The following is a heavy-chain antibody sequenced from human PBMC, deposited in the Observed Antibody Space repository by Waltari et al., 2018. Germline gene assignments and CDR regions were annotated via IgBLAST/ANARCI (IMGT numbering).Heavy chain of an antibody. V-gene: IGHV4-39*01. Sequence: QLQLQESGPGLVKPSETLSLTCTVSGGSISDSPYYWGWIRQPPGKGLGWIGIVYYTGRSYYNPPLKGRVTTSVDTSKTQFSLKLSSVTAADTAVYYCASGGVTGRYFQHWGQGTLVTVSS. CDR2: VYYTGRS. J-gene: IGHJ1*01. D-gene: IGHD3-16*01. CDR1: GGSISDSPYY. CDR3: ASGGVTGRYFQH.